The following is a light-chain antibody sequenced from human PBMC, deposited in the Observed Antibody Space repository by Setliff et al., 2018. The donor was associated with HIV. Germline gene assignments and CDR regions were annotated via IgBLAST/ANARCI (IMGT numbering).Light chain of an antibody. J-gene: IGKJ1*01. Sequence: DIQMTQSPSSLSASVGDRVTITCRASQSISSYLNWYQQKPGKAPKLLIYATSSLQSGVPSRFSGSGSGTDFTLTISSLQPEDFAVYYCQQRNNWPPTFGQGTKVDIK. CDR2: ATS. CDR1: QSISSY. CDR3: QQRNNWPPT. V-gene: IGKV1-39*01.